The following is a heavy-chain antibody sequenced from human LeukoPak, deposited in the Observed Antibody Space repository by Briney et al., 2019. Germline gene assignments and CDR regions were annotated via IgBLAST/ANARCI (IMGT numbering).Heavy chain of an antibody. CDR3: ASYDSSGYYSDY. CDR1: GGSFSGYY. V-gene: IGHV4-34*01. J-gene: IGHJ4*02. Sequence: KPSETLSLTCAVYGGSFSGYYWSWICQPPGKGLEWIGEINHSGSTNYNPSLKSRVTISVDTSKNQFSLKLSSVTAADTAVYYCASYDSSGYYSDYWGQGTLVTVSS. CDR2: INHSGST. D-gene: IGHD3-22*01.